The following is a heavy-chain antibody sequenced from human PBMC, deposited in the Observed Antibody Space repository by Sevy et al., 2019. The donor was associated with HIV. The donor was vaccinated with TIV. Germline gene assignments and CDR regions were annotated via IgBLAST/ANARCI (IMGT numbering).Heavy chain of an antibody. D-gene: IGHD3-16*02. J-gene: IGHJ4*02. CDR2: IQYDGSIQ. V-gene: IGHV3-30*02. CDR3: VREGRNYEYVWGTYHSGF. CDR1: GFTLSNYD. Sequence: GGSLRLSCIESGFTLSNYDIHWVRQAAGKGLEWVAFIQYDGSIQYYADSVKGRFTISRDNTKNTLFLQLNSLRPEDTAVYYCVREGRNYEYVWGTYHSGFRAQGTLVTVSS.